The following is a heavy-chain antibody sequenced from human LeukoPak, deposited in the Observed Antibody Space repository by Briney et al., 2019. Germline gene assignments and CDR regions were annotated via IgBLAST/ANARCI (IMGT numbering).Heavy chain of an antibody. CDR3: ARTEGFRSIASFDY. D-gene: IGHD2-21*01. CDR1: GGSISSGGYY. CDR2: IYYSGST. J-gene: IGHJ4*02. V-gene: IGHV4-31*03. Sequence: SQTLSLTCTVSGGSISSGGYYWSWIRQHPGKGLEWIGYIYYSGSTYYNPSLKSRVTISVDTSKNQFSLKLSSMTAADTAVYYCARTEGFRSIASFDYWGQGTLVTVSS.